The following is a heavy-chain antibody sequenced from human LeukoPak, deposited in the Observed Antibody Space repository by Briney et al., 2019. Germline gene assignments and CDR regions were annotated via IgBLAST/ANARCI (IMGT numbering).Heavy chain of an antibody. D-gene: IGHD6-13*01. Sequence: ASVKASCKASGYTFTGYYMHWARQAPGQGLEWMGWINPNSGATNYAQKFQGRVTMTRDTSISTAYMELSRLRSDDTAVYYCARVGLQQLVFDYWGQGTLVTVSS. CDR3: ARVGLQQLVFDY. CDR1: GYTFTGYY. CDR2: INPNSGAT. J-gene: IGHJ4*02. V-gene: IGHV1-2*02.